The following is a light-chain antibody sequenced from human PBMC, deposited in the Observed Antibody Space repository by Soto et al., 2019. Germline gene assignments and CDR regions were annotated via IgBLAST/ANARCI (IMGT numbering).Light chain of an antibody. J-gene: IGKJ2*01. Sequence: ERVMTQSPGTLSVSPGGRATLSCRASQSVNITLAWSQYKPGQSPRLLVYGSSTRATGLPARFSGRGSGTEFTLTISSLNCEDFAVYCCQQYNNWPHTFGQGTKLEIK. CDR1: QSVNIT. V-gene: IGKV3-15*01. CDR2: GSS. CDR3: QQYNNWPHT.